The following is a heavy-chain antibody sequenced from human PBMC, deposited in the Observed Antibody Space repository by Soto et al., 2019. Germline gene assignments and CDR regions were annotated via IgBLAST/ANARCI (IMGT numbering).Heavy chain of an antibody. CDR2: IYYSGST. CDR1: GDSISSYY. V-gene: IGHV4-59*01. D-gene: IGHD2-2*01. Sequence: QVQLQESGPGLVKPSETLSLTCTVSGDSISSYYWSWIRQPPGKGLEWIGYIYYSGSTMYNPSLKRRVTPSVDTSKNQFSLKLSSVAAADTAVYYCARQYCSTTSCYVGFFYMDVWGKGTTVTVSS. J-gene: IGHJ6*03. CDR3: ARQYCSTTSCYVGFFYMDV.